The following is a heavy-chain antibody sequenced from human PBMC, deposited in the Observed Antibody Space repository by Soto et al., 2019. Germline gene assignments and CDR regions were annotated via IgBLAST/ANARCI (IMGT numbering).Heavy chain of an antibody. D-gene: IGHD4-17*01. CDR2: IDPGDSYT. V-gene: IGHV5-10-1*01. Sequence: PGESLKISCKGSGYSFTSYWITWVRQMPGKGLEWMGRIDPGDSYTTYSPSFQGHVSISADESITTAYLQWSSLKASDTGMYYCARENHPWAAIPVRKLKTTWWFDPWGQGTLVTVSS. CDR3: ARENHPWAAIPVRKLKTTWWFDP. CDR1: GYSFTSYW. J-gene: IGHJ5*02.